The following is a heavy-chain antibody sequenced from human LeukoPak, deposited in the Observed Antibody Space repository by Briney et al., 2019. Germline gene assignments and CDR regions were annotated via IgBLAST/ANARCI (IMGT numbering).Heavy chain of an antibody. D-gene: IGHD1-26*01. V-gene: IGHV4-59*01. CDR2: IYYSGST. CDR1: GGSISPYY. J-gene: IGHJ3*02. Sequence: PSETLSLTCTVSGGSISPYYWSWIRQPPGKGLEWIGYIYYSGSTNYNPSLKSRVIISIDTSKSQFSLKLRSVTAADTAVYYCARAGRWEGRPHAFDIWGQGTMVTVSS. CDR3: ARAGRWEGRPHAFDI.